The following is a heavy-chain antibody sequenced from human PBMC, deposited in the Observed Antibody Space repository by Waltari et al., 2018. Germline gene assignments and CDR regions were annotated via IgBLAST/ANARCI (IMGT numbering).Heavy chain of an antibody. V-gene: IGHV4-4*02. CDR1: ADSMSPTYW. D-gene: IGHD2-15*01. CDR2: IHGSGRS. J-gene: IGHJ4*02. Sequence: QVQLQESGPGLVKPSGTLSVTCAVSADSMSPTYWWSWVRQPPGKGLEWIGQIHGSGRSNYNPSLESRVTVSIDTSTNQVSLGVTSATAADTAVYYCARDRGRGLFLDSWGQGTLVTVSP. CDR3: ARDRGRGLFLDS.